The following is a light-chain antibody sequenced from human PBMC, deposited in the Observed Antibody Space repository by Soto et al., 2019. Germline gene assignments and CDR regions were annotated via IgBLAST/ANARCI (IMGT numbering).Light chain of an antibody. CDR1: ESISNW. CDR2: DAS. Sequence: QMSQSPSAVSASVGDRVTITCRASESISNWLAWYQQKPGKAPKLMIYDASILESGVPSRFSGSGSGTEFTLTISSLQPDDFATYYCQHCNTYSLTFGGGAKV. V-gene: IGKV1-5*01. J-gene: IGKJ4*01. CDR3: QHCNTYSLT.